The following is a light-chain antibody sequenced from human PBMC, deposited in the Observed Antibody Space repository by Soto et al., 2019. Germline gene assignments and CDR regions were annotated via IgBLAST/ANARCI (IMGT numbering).Light chain of an antibody. CDR3: QTLGTGIVV. CDR1: SGHSSYA. J-gene: IGLJ2*01. V-gene: IGLV4-69*01. CDR2: LNSDGSH. Sequence: QPVLTQSPSASASLGASVKLTCTLSSGHSSYAIAWHQQQPEKGPRDLMKLNSDGSHSKGDGIPDRFSGSSSGAERYLTISSLQSEDEADYYCQTLGTGIVVFGGGTKLTV.